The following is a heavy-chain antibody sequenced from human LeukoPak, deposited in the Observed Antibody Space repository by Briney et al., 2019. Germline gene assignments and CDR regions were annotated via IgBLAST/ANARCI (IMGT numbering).Heavy chain of an antibody. Sequence: ASVKVSCKAFGYTFTSNYMHWVRQAPGQGPEWMGVISPSGGSTTYAQKFQGRVTLTRDMSTSTDYLELSSLRSEDTAVYYCARDNSVRDEAWWSNPWGQGTLVTVSS. V-gene: IGHV1-46*01. D-gene: IGHD5-24*01. CDR2: ISPSGGST. J-gene: IGHJ5*02. CDR3: ARDNSVRDEAWWSNP. CDR1: GYTFTSNY.